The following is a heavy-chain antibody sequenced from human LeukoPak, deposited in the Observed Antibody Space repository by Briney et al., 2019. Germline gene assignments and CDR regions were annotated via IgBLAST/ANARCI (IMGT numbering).Heavy chain of an antibody. CDR1: GGSTSSYY. V-gene: IGHV4-59*08. CDR3: ARRTGYDWDH. CDR2: ISYTGTT. Sequence: SETLSLTCTVSGGSTSSYYWSWIRQAPGKGLEWIGYISYTGTTNYNPALKNRVTISLGTSKSQFSLNLTSVTAADTAVYYCARRTGYDWDHWGQGTLVTVSS. J-gene: IGHJ4*02. D-gene: IGHD5-12*01.